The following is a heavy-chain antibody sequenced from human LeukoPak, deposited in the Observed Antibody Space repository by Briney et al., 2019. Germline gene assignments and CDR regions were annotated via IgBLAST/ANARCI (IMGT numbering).Heavy chain of an antibody. Sequence: GGSLRLSCAASGCTFSSYTMKWVRETPGKGLEWVSSISSSSSYIYQADSVKGRFTISRDNAKNSLYLQMNSLRAEDTAVYYCAKETEQWLTDYWGQGTLVTVSS. D-gene: IGHD6-19*01. J-gene: IGHJ4*02. CDR2: ISSSSSYI. CDR3: AKETEQWLTDY. V-gene: IGHV3-21*04. CDR1: GCTFSSYT.